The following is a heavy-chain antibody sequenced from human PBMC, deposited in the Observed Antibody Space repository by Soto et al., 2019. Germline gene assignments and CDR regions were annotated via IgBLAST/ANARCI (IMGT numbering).Heavy chain of an antibody. D-gene: IGHD6-19*01. CDR2: IDPSDSYT. Sequence: GESLKISGKGSGYSFTSYWISWVRQMPGKGLEWMGRIDPSDSYTNYSPSFQGHVTISADKSISTAYLQWSSLKASDTAMYYCARHALPGGIAVAYGMDVWGQGTTVTVSS. CDR3: ARHALPGGIAVAYGMDV. CDR1: GYSFTSYW. V-gene: IGHV5-10-1*01. J-gene: IGHJ6*02.